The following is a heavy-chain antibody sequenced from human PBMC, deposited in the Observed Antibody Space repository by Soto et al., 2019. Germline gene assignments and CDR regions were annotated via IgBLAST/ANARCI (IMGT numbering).Heavy chain of an antibody. V-gene: IGHV4-31*03. D-gene: IGHD1-26*01. CDR3: ARGWEYYGMDV. J-gene: IGHJ6*02. CDR1: GGSISSDDYY. CDR2: IYYRGNT. Sequence: PSETLALTGTVSGGSISSDDYYWNWIRQRPGKGLEWIGNIYYRGNTNYTQSLKRRIIMSMDMSENQFSLKLTSVTAADTAVYYCARGWEYYGMDVWGQGSTVTV.